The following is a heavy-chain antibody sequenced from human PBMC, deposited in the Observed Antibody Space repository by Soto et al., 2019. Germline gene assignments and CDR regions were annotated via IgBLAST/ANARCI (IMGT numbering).Heavy chain of an antibody. J-gene: IGHJ5*02. CDR1: GGTFSSYA. Sequence: GASVKVSCKASGGTFSSYAISWMRQAPGQGLEWMGGFDPEDGERIYAQKFQGRVTLTEDTSTDTTYMELTSLTSEDAAIYYCATPYCSGVRCYSNWFGPWGQGALVTVSS. CDR3: ATPYCSGVRCYSNWFGP. CDR2: FDPEDGER. D-gene: IGHD2-15*01. V-gene: IGHV1-24*01.